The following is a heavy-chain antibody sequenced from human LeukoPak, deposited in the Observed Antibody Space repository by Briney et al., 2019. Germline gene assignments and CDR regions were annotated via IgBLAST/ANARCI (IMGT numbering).Heavy chain of an antibody. CDR2: IYDSGST. V-gene: IGHV4-59*01. D-gene: IGHD3-10*01. Sequence: PSETLSLTCTVSGGSISSYYWSWIRQPPGKGLEWIGYIYDSGSTNYNPSLKSRVTISVDTSKNQFSLKLSSVTAADTAVYYCARTRSGSYDYYMDAWGKGTTVTVSS. J-gene: IGHJ6*03. CDR1: GGSISSYY. CDR3: ARTRSGSYDYYMDA.